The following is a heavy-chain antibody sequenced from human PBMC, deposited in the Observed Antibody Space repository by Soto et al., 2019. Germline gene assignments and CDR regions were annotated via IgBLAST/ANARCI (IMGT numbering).Heavy chain of an antibody. D-gene: IGHD1-26*01. CDR1: GGSVSSGSYY. V-gene: IGHV4-61*01. CDR3: ARVRGSYYFDY. CDR2: IYYSGST. Sequence: SETLSLTCTVSGGSVSSGSYYWSWIRQPPGKGLEWIGYIYYSGSTNYNPSLKSRVTISVDTSKNQFSMKLSYVTAADTAVYYCARVRGSYYFDYWGQGTLVTVSS. J-gene: IGHJ4*02.